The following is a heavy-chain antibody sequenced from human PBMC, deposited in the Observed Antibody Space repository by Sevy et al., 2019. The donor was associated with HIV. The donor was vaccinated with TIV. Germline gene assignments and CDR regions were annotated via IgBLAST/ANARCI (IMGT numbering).Heavy chain of an antibody. D-gene: IGHD3-10*01. CDR1: GFTFSNAW. CDR2: IKSKTDGGTT. J-gene: IGHJ6*03. Sequence: GGSLRLSCAASGFTFSNAWMSWVRQAPGKGLEWVGRIKSKTDGGTTDYAAPVKGRFTISRDDSKNTLYLQMNSLKTEDTAVYYCTTDQLYGSGSYFSSGYYMDVWGKGTTVTVSS. CDR3: TTDQLYGSGSYFSSGYYMDV. V-gene: IGHV3-15*01.